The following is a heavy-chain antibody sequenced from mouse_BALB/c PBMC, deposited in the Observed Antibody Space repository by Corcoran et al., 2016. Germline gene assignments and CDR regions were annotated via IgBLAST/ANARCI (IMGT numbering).Heavy chain of an antibody. CDR3: ASYCGNYWYFDV. Sequence: EVQLQQSGPELVKPGASVKISCKASGYPFTGYYMHWVKQSHVKSLEWIGRINPYNGATSYNQNFKDKASLTVDKSSSTAYMELHSLTSEDSAVYYCASYCGNYWYFDVWGAGTTVTVSS. V-gene: IGHV1-26*01. CDR1: GYPFTGYY. J-gene: IGHJ1*01. D-gene: IGHD2-1*01. CDR2: INPYNGAT.